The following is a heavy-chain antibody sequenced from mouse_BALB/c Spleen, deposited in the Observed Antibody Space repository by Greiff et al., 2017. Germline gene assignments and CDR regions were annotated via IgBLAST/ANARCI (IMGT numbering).Heavy chain of an antibody. V-gene: IGHV2-6-7*01. CDR2: IWGDGST. D-gene: IGHD1-1*01. CDR1: GFSLTGYG. Sequence: VQGVESGPGLVAPSQSLSITCTVSGFSLTGYGVNWVRQPPGKGLEWLGMIWGDGSTDYNSALKSRLSISKDNSKSQVFLKMNSLQTDDTARYYCARGGYGSSYWFAYWGQGTLVTVSA. CDR3: ARGGYGSSYWFAY. J-gene: IGHJ3*01.